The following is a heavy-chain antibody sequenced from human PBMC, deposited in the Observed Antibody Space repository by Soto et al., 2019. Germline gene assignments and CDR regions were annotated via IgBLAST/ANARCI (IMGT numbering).Heavy chain of an antibody. D-gene: IGHD2-2*01. Sequence: PGGSLRLSCAASGFTFSSYGMHWVRQAPGKGLEWVAFMSYDGGNKYYADSVKGRFTISRDNPKNTLYLQMNSLRPEDTAVYYCAKVLGYCTSSSCSREAFYYYGMDVWGQGTTVTVSS. CDR1: GFTFSSYG. J-gene: IGHJ6*02. V-gene: IGHV3-30*18. CDR3: AKVLGYCTSSSCSREAFYYYGMDV. CDR2: MSYDGGNK.